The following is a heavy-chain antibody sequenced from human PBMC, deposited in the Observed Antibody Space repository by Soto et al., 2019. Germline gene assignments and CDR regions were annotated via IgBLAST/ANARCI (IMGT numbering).Heavy chain of an antibody. V-gene: IGHV1-8*02. CDR2: MNPRTGDT. CDR1: GYTFSAFD. CDR3: VRQPGGVATPGDDY. J-gene: IGHJ4*02. Sequence: QVPLVQSGAEVKKPGASVKVSCQASGYTFSAFDIHWVRQATGQGFEWMGWMNPRTGDTAFAQKFQDRVSMTRDTALTTAYMELSRLTSEDTAVYFWVRQPGGVATPGDDYWGQGTLVTVSS. D-gene: IGHD2-15*01.